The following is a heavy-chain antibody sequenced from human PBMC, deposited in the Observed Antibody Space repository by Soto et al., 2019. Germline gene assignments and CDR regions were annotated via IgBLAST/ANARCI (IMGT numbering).Heavy chain of an antibody. V-gene: IGHV1-69*04. CDR2: IIPLLDIT. CDR1: GGTFSSYI. CDR3: VRDSPIGSTYSGYDGIDY. D-gene: IGHD5-12*01. Sequence: GASVKVCCKASGGTFSSYIITWVRQDNGQGLEWMGRIIPLLDITNYAQKFQGRVTITADKSTSTAYMELNSLRSEDTAVYYCVRDSPIGSTYSGYDGIDYWGQGTLVTVSS. J-gene: IGHJ4*02.